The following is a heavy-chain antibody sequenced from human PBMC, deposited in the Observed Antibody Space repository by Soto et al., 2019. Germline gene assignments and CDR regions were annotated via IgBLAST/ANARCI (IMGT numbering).Heavy chain of an antibody. CDR2: IYYSGST. CDR1: GASVSSTSYY. J-gene: IGHJ4*02. Sequence: SETLSLTCTVSGASVSSTSYYWGWIRQPPGKGLEWIGYIYYSGSTNYNPSLKSRVTISVDTSKNQFSLKLSSVTAADTAVYYCARHVRYCSGGSCYQNFDYWGQGTLVTVSS. D-gene: IGHD2-15*01. CDR3: ARHVRYCSGGSCYQNFDY. V-gene: IGHV4-39*01.